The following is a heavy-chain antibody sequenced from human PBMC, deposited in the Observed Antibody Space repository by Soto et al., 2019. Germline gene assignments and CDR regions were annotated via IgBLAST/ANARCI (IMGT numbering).Heavy chain of an antibody. CDR2: ISSSGEFT. J-gene: IGHJ6*02. V-gene: IGHV3-23*01. D-gene: IGHD6-13*01. Sequence: GGSLRLSCADSGLTFSNYAMNWVRQAPGRGLEWVSTISSSGEFTFYADSVKGRFTISRDNSQSTLFLLMNSLRAEDTALYYCAAGKGIATGMDVWGQGTTVTVSS. CDR3: AAGKGIATGMDV. CDR1: GLTFSNYA.